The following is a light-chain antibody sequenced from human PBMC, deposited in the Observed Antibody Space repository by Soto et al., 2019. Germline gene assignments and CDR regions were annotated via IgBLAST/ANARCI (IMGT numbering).Light chain of an antibody. Sequence: EIVMTQSPATLSVSPGERATLSCRASQSVGSNLAWYQRKPGQAPRLLIFGASSRATGIPARFSGSGSGTEFTLTISGLQSEDFAVYYCQQYNTWGTFGQGTSVEVK. J-gene: IGKJ1*01. V-gene: IGKV3-15*01. CDR2: GAS. CDR1: QSVGSN. CDR3: QQYNTWGT.